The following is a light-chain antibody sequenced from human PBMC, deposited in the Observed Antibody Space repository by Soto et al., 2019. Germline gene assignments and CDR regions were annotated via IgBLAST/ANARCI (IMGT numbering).Light chain of an antibody. CDR1: SSDVGGYNY. Sequence: QSVLTQPASVSGSPGQSITISCTGTSSDVGGYNYVSWYQQYPAKVPKLMNYDVSNRPSGVSDRFSGSKSGNKASLTNSGFQAEDEAEYYCYSYTSSSTYVFGTGTKVTVL. CDR3: YSYTSSSTYV. J-gene: IGLJ1*01. CDR2: DVS. V-gene: IGLV2-14*01.